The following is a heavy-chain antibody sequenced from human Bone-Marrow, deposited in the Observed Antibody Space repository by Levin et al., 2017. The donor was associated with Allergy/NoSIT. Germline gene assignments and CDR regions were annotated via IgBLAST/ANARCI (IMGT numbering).Heavy chain of an antibody. CDR3: ARGLNYDILTVSIY. CDR1: GFTFSGYG. Sequence: GGSLRLSCAASGFTFSGYGMNWVRQAPGKGLEWVSSISSRNNYMYYADSVKGRFTISRDNAKNSLFLQMNSLRAEDTAVYYCARGLNYDILTVSIYWGQGTLVTVSS. CDR2: ISSRNNYM. D-gene: IGHD3-9*01. V-gene: IGHV3-21*01. J-gene: IGHJ4*02.